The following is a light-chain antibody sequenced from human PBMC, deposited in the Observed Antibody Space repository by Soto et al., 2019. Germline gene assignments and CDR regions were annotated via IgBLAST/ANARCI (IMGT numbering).Light chain of an antibody. Sequence: DIQMTQSPSSLSASVGDRVTITCRASQSISSYLHWYQRKQGKAPKILIYKASTLKSGVPSRFSGSGSGTEFTLTISRLQPDDFATYYCQHYNSYSEAFGQGTKVDIK. CDR3: QHYNSYSEA. CDR1: QSISSY. V-gene: IGKV1-5*03. J-gene: IGKJ1*01. CDR2: KAS.